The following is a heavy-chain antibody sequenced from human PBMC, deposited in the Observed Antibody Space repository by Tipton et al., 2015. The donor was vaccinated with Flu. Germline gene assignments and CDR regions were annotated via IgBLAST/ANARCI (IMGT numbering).Heavy chain of an antibody. CDR1: GGSISSSSYY. V-gene: IGHV4-39*07. CDR2: IYYSGST. Sequence: TLSLTCTVSGGSISSSSYYWGWIRQPPGKGLEWIGSIYYSGSTYYNPSLKSRVTISVDTSKNQFSLKLSSVTAADTAVYHCARRGIVVVRRSDAFDIWGQGTMVTVSS. CDR3: ARRGIVVVRRSDAFDI. J-gene: IGHJ3*02. D-gene: IGHD3-22*01.